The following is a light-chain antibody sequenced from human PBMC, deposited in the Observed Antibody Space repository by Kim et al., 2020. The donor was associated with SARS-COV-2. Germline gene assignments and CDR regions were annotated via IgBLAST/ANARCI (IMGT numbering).Light chain of an antibody. CDR1: QGVGRNY. V-gene: IGKV3D-20*02. CDR2: DTS. CDR3: QHDDITSFT. J-gene: IGKJ3*01. Sequence: EIVLTQFPGTLSLSLGERATLSCRASQGVGRNYLAWYQQKPGQAPRLVMYDTSRRATGVPDRFSGSGSGTDFTLTISRLEPEDFAVYYCQHDDITSFTFGPGTKVDIK.